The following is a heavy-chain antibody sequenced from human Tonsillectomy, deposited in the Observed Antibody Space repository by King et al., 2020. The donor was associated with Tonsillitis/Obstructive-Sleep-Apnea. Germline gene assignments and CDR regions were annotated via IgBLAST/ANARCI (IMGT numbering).Heavy chain of an antibody. Sequence: VQLVESGGGLVKPGGSLRLSCAASGFTFSDYYMSWIRQAPGKGLEWVSYISSSSSYTNYADSVKGRFTISRDNAKNSLYLQMNSLRAEDTAVYYCARDSGSYYLHYYYGMDVWGQGTTVTVSS. CDR1: GFTFSDYY. CDR3: ARDSGSYYLHYYYGMDV. J-gene: IGHJ6*02. D-gene: IGHD1-26*01. CDR2: ISSSSSYT. V-gene: IGHV3-11*06.